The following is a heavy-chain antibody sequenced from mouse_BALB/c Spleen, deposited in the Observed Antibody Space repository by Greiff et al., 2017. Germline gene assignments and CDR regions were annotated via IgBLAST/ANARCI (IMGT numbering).Heavy chain of an antibody. V-gene: IGHV1S81*02. CDR3: TRGVITRYYYAMDD. J-gene: IGHJ4*01. Sequence: VQLQQSGAELVKPGASVKLSCKASGYTFTSYYMYWVKQRPGQGLEWIGEINPSNGGTNFNEKFKSKATLTVDKSSGTAYMQLSSLTSEDSAVYYCTRGVITRYYYAMDDWGQGTSVSVSS. CDR2: INPSNGGT. CDR1: GYTFTSYY. D-gene: IGHD2-4*01.